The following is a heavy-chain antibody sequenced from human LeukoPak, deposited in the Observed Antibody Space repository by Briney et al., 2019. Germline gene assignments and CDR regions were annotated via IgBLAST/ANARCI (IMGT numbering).Heavy chain of an antibody. V-gene: IGHV4-59*01. Sequence: PSETQSLTCTVSGGSISSYYWSWIRQPPGKGLEWIGYIYNSGSTNYNPSLKSRVTISVDTSKNQFSLKLSSVTAADTAVYYCARGEYYYGSGSPTYYYYGMDVWGQGTTVTVSS. CDR2: IYNSGST. CDR1: GGSISSYY. CDR3: ARGEYYYGSGSPTYYYYGMDV. J-gene: IGHJ6*02. D-gene: IGHD3-10*01.